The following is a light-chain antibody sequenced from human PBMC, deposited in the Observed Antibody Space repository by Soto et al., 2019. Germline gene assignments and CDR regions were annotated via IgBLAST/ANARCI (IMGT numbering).Light chain of an antibody. V-gene: IGKV3-15*01. J-gene: IGKJ1*01. CDR1: QSVSSN. Sequence: EVVMTQSPATLSVSPGERATLSCRASQSVSSNLAWYQQKPGQAPRLLIYGASTRATAIPGRFSGSGSGTEFTLAISSLQSEDFAVYYCQQYKHWPRTFGQGTKVEI. CDR3: QQYKHWPRT. CDR2: GAS.